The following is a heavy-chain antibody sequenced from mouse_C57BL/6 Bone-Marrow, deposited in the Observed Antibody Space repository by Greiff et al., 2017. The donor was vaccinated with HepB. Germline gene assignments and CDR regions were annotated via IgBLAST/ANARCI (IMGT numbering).Heavy chain of an antibody. J-gene: IGHJ2*01. CDR3: ARDHDFDY. Sequence: EVQLVESEGGLVQPGSSMKLSCTASGFTFSDYYMAWVRQVPEKGLEWVANINYDGSSTYYLDSLKSRFIISRDNAKNILYLQMSSLKSEDTATYYCARDHDFDYWGQGTTLTVSS. CDR2: INYDGSST. V-gene: IGHV5-16*01. CDR1: GFTFSDYY.